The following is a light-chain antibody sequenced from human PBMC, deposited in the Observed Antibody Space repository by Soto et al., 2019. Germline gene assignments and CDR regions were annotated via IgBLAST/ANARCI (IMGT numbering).Light chain of an antibody. J-gene: IGKJ2*01. Sequence: IQMTQSPSTLSASVGDRVTITCRASQTISNYLAWYQHKPRKAPKLLIYDVSTLESGVPSRFSGSGSGTEFTLTICSLEPDDFATYYCQQYKSYLYTFGQGTKLEFQ. V-gene: IGKV1-5*01. CDR3: QQYKSYLYT. CDR1: QTISNY. CDR2: DVS.